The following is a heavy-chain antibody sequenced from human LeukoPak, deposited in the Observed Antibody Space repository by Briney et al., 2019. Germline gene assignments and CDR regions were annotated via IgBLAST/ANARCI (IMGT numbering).Heavy chain of an antibody. J-gene: IGHJ4*02. CDR3: ARVDYDSSGPHFDY. Sequence: GGSLRLSCAASGFTFSSYAMHWVRQAPGKGLEWVAVISYDGSNKYYADSVKGRFTISRDNSKNTLYLQMNSLRAEDTAVYYCARVDYDSSGPHFDYWGQGTLVTVSS. CDR2: ISYDGSNK. CDR1: GFTFSSYA. V-gene: IGHV3-30*04. D-gene: IGHD3-22*01.